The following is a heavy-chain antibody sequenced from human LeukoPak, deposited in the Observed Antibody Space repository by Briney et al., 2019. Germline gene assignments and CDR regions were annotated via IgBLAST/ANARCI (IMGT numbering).Heavy chain of an antibody. Sequence: PSETLSLTCAVYGGSFSGYYWSWIRQPPGKGLERIGSIYYSGSTYYNPSLKSRVTISVDTSKNQFSLKLSSVTAADTAVYYCARVNSEYYYYYYYMDVWGKGTTVTVSS. J-gene: IGHJ6*03. V-gene: IGHV4-34*01. CDR3: ARVNSEYYYYYYYMDV. CDR2: IYYSGST. D-gene: IGHD2/OR15-2a*01. CDR1: GGSFSGYY.